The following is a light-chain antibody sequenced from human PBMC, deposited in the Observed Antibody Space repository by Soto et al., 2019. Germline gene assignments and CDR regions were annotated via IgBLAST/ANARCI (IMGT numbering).Light chain of an antibody. J-gene: IGKJ3*01. V-gene: IGKV3-20*01. Sequence: EIVLTQSPGTLSLSPGEGATLSCRASESVASNYLAWYQQKPGQAPRLLFYGASIRATGIPDRFSGSGSGTDFTLTLTRLQPEDFAVYYCQHYGNSPPSVTFGPGTKVDIK. CDR2: GAS. CDR1: ESVASNY. CDR3: QHYGNSPPSVT.